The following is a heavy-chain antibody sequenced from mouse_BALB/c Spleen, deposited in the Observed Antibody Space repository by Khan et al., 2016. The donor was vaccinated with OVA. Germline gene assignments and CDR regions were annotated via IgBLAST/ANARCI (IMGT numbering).Heavy chain of an antibody. CDR3: SRPGGYYAWLAY. CDR1: GFTFSNFW. CDR2: IRLKSNNYAT. V-gene: IGHV6-6*02. Sequence: EVKLEESGGGLVQPGGSMKLSCVASGFTFSNFWMNWVRQSPEKGLEWVAEIRLKSNNYATHYAESVKGRFTISRDDSKSSVYLQMNNLRAEDTGIYYCSRPGGYYAWLAYWGQGTLVTVSA. J-gene: IGHJ3*01. D-gene: IGHD2-3*01.